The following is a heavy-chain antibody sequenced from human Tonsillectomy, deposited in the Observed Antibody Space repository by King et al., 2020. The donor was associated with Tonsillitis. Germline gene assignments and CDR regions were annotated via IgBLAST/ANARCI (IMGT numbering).Heavy chain of an antibody. D-gene: IGHD3-3*01. CDR1: GFTFSGSA. V-gene: IGHV3-73*02. CDR3: TRRGGVADFDY. J-gene: IGHJ4*02. Sequence: VQLVESGGGLVQPGGSLKLSCAASGFTFSGSAMHWVRQASGKGLEWVGRIGSKANSYATAYAASVKGRFTISRDDSKNTAYLQMNSLKTEDTAVYYCTRRGGVADFDYWGQGTLVTVSS. CDR2: IGSKANSYAT.